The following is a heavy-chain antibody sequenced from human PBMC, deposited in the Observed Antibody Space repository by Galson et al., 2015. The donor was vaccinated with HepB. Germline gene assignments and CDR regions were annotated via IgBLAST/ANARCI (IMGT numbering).Heavy chain of an antibody. CDR1: GGTFSSYT. CDR2: IIPILGIA. D-gene: IGHD6-13*01. V-gene: IGHV1-69*02. Sequence: SVKVSCKASGGTFSSYTISWVRQAPGQGLEWMGRIIPILGIANYAQKFQGRVTITADKSTSTAYMELSSLRSEDTAVYYCAKGVGIAAAGTLDYWGQGTLVTVSS. J-gene: IGHJ4*02. CDR3: AKGVGIAAAGTLDY.